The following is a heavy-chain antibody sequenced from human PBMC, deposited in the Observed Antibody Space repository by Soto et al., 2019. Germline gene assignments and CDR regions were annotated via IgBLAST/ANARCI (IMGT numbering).Heavy chain of an antibody. V-gene: IGHV4-4*07. CDR3: ARGQRFSDWFDP. Sequence: QVHLQESGPGLVKPSETLSLTSSVSGDTISGYYWTWIRQPAGKGLEWIGRIYSSGNTKYNPSLQSRVTMSLDTSNNQFSLRLTSVTAADTAVYYCARGQRFSDWFDPWGQGTLVTVSS. CDR2: IYSSGNT. CDR1: GDTISGYY. J-gene: IGHJ5*02. D-gene: IGHD3-3*01.